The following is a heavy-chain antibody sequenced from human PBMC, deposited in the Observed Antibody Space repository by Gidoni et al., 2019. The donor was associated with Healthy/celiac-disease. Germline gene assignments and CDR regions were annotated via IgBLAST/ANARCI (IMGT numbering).Heavy chain of an antibody. CDR1: GGTFSSYD. CDR3: ARDHVSMGYCSSTSCHSSGMDV. CDR2: IIPIFGTA. J-gene: IGHJ6*02. Sequence: QVQLVQSGAEVKKPGSSVTVSCKAAGGTFSSYDISLVQQAPGQGLEWMGGIIPIFGTANYAQKFQGRVTITADESTSTAYMELSSLRSEDTAVYYCARDHVSMGYCSSTSCHSSGMDVWGQGTTVTVSS. V-gene: IGHV1-69*01. D-gene: IGHD2-2*01.